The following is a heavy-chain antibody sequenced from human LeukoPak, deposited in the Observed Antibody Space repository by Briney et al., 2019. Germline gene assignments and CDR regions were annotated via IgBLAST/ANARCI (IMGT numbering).Heavy chain of an antibody. CDR1: GGSLSGYY. CDR2: FFYSGDT. D-gene: IGHD3-22*01. J-gene: IGHJ4*02. Sequence: AETLSLTCTVSGGSLSGYYRTWIRQPPGKGLECIGYFFYSGDTNYNPSLKSRVTISVDASKNQFSLKLSSVTAADTAVYYCARRKYTSGQIDFWGQGTLVTVSP. CDR3: ARRKYTSGQIDF. V-gene: IGHV4-59*08.